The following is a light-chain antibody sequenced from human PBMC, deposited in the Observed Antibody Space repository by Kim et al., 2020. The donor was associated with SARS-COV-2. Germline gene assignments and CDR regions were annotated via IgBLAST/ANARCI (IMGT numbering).Light chain of an antibody. Sequence: SASLGDIVTITFRAGQTITNYLNWYQHKPGKPPKFLIYGASSLQSGVPSRFSASGSGTDFTLTITNLQPEDFATYYCQQTYSTPHTFGQGTKLEI. J-gene: IGKJ2*01. V-gene: IGKV1-39*01. CDR3: QQTYSTPHT. CDR1: QTITNY. CDR2: GAS.